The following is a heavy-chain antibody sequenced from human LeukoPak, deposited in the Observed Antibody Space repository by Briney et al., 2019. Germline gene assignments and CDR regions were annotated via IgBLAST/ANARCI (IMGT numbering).Heavy chain of an antibody. CDR1: GYTLTGYY. D-gene: IGHD1-26*01. CDR3: AREATGDY. J-gene: IGHJ4*02. V-gene: IGHV1-18*04. CDR2: ISAYNGNT. Sequence: ASVKVSCKASGYTLTGYYMHWVRQAPGQGLEWMGWISAYNGNTNYAQKLQGRVTMTTDTSTSTAYMELRSLRSDDTAVYYCAREATGDYWGQGTLVTVSS.